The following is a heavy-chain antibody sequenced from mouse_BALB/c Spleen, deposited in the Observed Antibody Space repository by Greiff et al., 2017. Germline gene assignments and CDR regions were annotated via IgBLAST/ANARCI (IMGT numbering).Heavy chain of an antibody. D-gene: IGHD1-2*01. CDR1: GFSLTSYG. CDR3: ARNGGPLLRLLLDY. Sequence: QVQLKESGPGLVHPSQSLSITCTVSGFSLTSYGVHWVRQSPGKGLEWLGVIWSGGSTDYNAAFISRLSISKDNSKSQVFFKMNSLQADDTAIYYCARNGGPLLRLLLDYWGQGTTLTVSS. V-gene: IGHV2-4-1*01. CDR2: IWSGGST. J-gene: IGHJ2*01.